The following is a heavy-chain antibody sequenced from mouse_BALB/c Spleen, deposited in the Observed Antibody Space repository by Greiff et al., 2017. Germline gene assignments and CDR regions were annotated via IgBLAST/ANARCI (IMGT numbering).Heavy chain of an antibody. Sequence: EVQGVESGAELVKPGASVKLSCTASGFNIKDTYMHWVKQRPEQGLEWIGRIDPANGNTKYDPKFQGKATITADTSSNTAYLQLSSLTSEDTAVYYCARITTEDFDYWGQGTTLTVSS. CDR1: GFNIKDTY. CDR2: IDPANGNT. CDR3: ARITTEDFDY. J-gene: IGHJ2*01. V-gene: IGHV14-3*02. D-gene: IGHD1-1*01.